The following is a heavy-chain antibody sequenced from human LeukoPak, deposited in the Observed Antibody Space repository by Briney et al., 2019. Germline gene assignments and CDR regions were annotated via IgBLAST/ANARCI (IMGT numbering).Heavy chain of an antibody. CDR1: GFTFRSYG. D-gene: IGHD3-10*01. Sequence: GGTLRLSCAASGFTFRSYGMNWVRQAPGKGLEWVSAISGSGVNTYYADSVKGRFTISRDNSKNTLYLQMNSLRAEDTAVYYCARVTYGSGTYGAFDYWGQGTLVTVSS. CDR3: ARVTYGSGTYGAFDY. CDR2: ISGSGVNT. J-gene: IGHJ4*02. V-gene: IGHV3-23*01.